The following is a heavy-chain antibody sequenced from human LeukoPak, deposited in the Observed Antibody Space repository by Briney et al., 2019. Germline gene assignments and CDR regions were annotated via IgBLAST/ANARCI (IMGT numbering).Heavy chain of an antibody. CDR1: GFTFSSYA. V-gene: IGHV3-23*01. D-gene: IGHD2-2*01. J-gene: IGHJ3*02. CDR2: ISGTGGST. CDR3: AVDCSSPSCYGQSAFDI. Sequence: GGSLRLSCAASGFTFSSYAMSWVRQAAGKGLEWISAISGTGGSTYYADSVKGHFTISRDNSKNTLYLQMNSLRAEDTAVYYCAVDCSSPSCYGQSAFDIWGQGTMVTVSS.